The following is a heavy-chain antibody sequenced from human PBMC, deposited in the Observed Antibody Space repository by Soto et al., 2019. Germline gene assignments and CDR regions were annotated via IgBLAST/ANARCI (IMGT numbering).Heavy chain of an antibody. Sequence: HLGGSLRLSCAASGFTFSSYAMSWVRQAPGKGLEWVSAISGSGGSTYYADSVKGRFTISRDNSKNTLYLQMNSLRAEDTAVYYCARLTTIRTIDYWGQGTLVTVSS. D-gene: IGHD5-12*01. V-gene: IGHV3-23*01. CDR2: ISGSGGST. J-gene: IGHJ4*02. CDR1: GFTFSSYA. CDR3: ARLTTIRTIDY.